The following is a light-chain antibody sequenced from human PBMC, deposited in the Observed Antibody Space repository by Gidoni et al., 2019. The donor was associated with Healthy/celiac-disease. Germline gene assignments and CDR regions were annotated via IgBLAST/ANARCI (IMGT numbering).Light chain of an antibody. Sequence: DIVLTPSPVTLSLSPGERAPLPCRASQSVSSSYLAWYQQKPGQAPRLLIYGASSRANSIPDRFSGSGSGTDVTLTISRLEPEDFAVYYCQQYGSSPKRTFXQXTKVXIK. CDR2: GAS. CDR1: QSVSSSY. J-gene: IGKJ1*01. CDR3: QQYGSSPKRT. V-gene: IGKV3-20*01.